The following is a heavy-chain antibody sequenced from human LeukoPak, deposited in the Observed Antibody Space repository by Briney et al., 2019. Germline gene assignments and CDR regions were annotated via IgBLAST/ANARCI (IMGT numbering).Heavy chain of an antibody. Sequence: GGSLRLSCAASGFIFSNYVMSWVRQAPGKGLEWVSVIYSGGSTYYADSVKGRFTISRDNSKNTLYLQMNSLRAGDTGIYYCARAGYYGDDAFDLWGQGTMVTVSS. J-gene: IGHJ3*01. CDR1: GFIFSNYV. CDR2: IYSGGST. V-gene: IGHV3-66*01. CDR3: ARAGYYGDDAFDL. D-gene: IGHD2/OR15-2a*01.